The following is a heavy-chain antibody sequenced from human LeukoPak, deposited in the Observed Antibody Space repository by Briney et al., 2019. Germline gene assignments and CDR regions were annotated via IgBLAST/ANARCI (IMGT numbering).Heavy chain of an antibody. CDR3: ARAIAAAARFDY. CDR2: IYYSGST. CDR1: GGSISSYY. D-gene: IGHD6-13*01. V-gene: IGHV4-59*01. Sequence: SETLFLTCTVSGGSISSYYWSWIRQPPGKGLEGIGYIYYSGSTNYNPSLKSRVTISVDTSKNQFSLKLSSVTAADTAVYYCARAIAAAARFDYWGQGTLVTVSS. J-gene: IGHJ4*02.